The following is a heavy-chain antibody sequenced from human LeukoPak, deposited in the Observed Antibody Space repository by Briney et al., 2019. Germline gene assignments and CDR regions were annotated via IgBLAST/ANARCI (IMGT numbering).Heavy chain of an antibody. CDR3: AKDRYSDYGNWFDP. CDR1: GFTFTNYA. V-gene: IGHV3-23*01. Sequence: KSGRSLRLSCAPSGFTFTNYAMNWVRQPPGKGLEWDSGISGSGGSKYYADSVKGRFTISSDNSKNTLYLQMISQRAEDTAVYYCAKDRYSDYGNWFDPWGQGTLVTVFS. CDR2: ISGSGGSK. J-gene: IGHJ5*02. D-gene: IGHD4-11*01.